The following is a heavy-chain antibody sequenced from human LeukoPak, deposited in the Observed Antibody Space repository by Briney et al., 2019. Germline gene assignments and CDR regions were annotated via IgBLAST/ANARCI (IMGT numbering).Heavy chain of an antibody. CDR3: ARDGGGSNSWFGY. Sequence: PGRSLRLSCAASGFTFTSYGMHWVRQAPGKGLEWLAVVWYGGTNKYYADSLKGRFTISRDNSKNTLYLQMNSLRAEDTAVYYCARDGGGSNSWFGYWGQGTLVTVSS. D-gene: IGHD2-2*01. V-gene: IGHV3-33*01. J-gene: IGHJ4*02. CDR2: VWYGGTNK. CDR1: GFTFTSYG.